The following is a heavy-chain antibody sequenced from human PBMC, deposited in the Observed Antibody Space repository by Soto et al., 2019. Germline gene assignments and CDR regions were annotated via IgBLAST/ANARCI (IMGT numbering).Heavy chain of an antibody. Sequence: SEAVSLSCTGSGGSFKVGGYNWGCTRQPPAKGLEWVATISYSGTTYYTPSLKRRLTLSLDTSKNHFYLDLTSVTAADTAFYYCARLAYSDHSTWGQGTLVTVSS. J-gene: IGHJ4*02. D-gene: IGHD5-12*01. V-gene: IGHV4-39*02. CDR1: GGSFKVGGYN. CDR3: ARLAYSDHST. CDR2: ISYSGTT.